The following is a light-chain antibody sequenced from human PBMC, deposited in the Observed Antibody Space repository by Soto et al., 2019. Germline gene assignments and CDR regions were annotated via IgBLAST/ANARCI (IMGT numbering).Light chain of an antibody. J-gene: IGKJ4*01. Sequence: EIVMTQSPATLSVSPGERATLSCRASQSIMFSLAWYQQKPGQTPRLLISGASTRATGIPARFSGSGSGKEFTLTISSLQSEDFAVYYCQQYYDWPPLTFGGGT. CDR3: QQYYDWPPLT. CDR2: GAS. CDR1: QSIMFS. V-gene: IGKV3-15*01.